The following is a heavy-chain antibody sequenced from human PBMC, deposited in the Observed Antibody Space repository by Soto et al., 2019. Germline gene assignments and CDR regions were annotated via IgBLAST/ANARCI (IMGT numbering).Heavy chain of an antibody. D-gene: IGHD2-2*01. CDR2: IKQDGSEK. V-gene: IGHV3-7*01. Sequence: GGSLRLSCAASGFTFSSYWMSWVRQAPGKGLEWVANIKQDGSEKYYVDSVKGRFTISRDNAKNSLYLQMNSLRAEATAVYYWARWNGDDCSSTSCYSRHGGFWSGYYPAWESYYYYYMDVWGKGTTVTVSS. CDR1: GFTFSSYW. J-gene: IGHJ6*03. CDR3: ARWNGDDCSSTSCYSRHGGFWSGYYPAWESYYYYYMDV.